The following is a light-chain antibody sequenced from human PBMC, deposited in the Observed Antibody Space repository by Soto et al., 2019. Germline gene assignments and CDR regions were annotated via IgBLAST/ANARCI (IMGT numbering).Light chain of an antibody. CDR2: GVS. J-gene: IGKJ1*01. V-gene: IGKV3-15*01. CDR3: QQYNNWWT. CDR1: QSVSSS. Sequence: ELMMTQYPATLSVSPGERATLSCRASQSVSSSLAWYQQKPVQSPRLLIYGVSTRATGIPARFSGSGSGTEFTLTINSLQSEDFAVYYCQQYNNWWTFGQGTKVDIK.